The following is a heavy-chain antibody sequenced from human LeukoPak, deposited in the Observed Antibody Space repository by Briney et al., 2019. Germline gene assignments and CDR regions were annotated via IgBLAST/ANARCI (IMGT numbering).Heavy chain of an antibody. J-gene: IGHJ4*02. CDR1: GVSISSNY. D-gene: IGHD6-6*01. Sequence: SETLSLTCTVSGVSISSNYWNWIRQPPGKGLEWIGYIYYSGSTNYNPSLKSRVTISVDTSKNQFSLNLSAVTAADTAVYYCARGASIAARGGEDWGQGTLVTVSS. CDR2: IYYSGST. V-gene: IGHV4-59*01. CDR3: ARGASIAARGGED.